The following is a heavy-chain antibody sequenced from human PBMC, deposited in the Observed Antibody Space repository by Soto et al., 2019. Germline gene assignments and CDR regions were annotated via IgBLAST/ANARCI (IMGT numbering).Heavy chain of an antibody. J-gene: IGHJ6*02. CDR2: IYYRGST. CDR3: ARVAIACPSSSCYNHYYYSLDV. D-gene: IGHD2-2*02. V-gene: IGHV4-30-4*01. CDR1: GGCRSSENFF. Sequence: SQTLSLTGTVSGGCRSSENFFWYWFRQPRVGDLERIRYIYYRGSTYYNPSLESRLTLLVDTSKNQFSLKLRSVTAADTAVYYCARVAIACPSSSCYNHYYYSLDVWGQGTTVTVSS.